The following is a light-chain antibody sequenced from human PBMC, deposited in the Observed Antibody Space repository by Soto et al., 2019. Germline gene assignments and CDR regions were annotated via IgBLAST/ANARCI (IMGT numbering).Light chain of an antibody. CDR1: QSLSFN. Sequence: EIVIKQSPATLSVSPGERATLSCRASQSLSFNLAWYQQKPGQAPRLLIYAASTRATGIPARFSGSGSGTEFTLTISSLQSEDFAVYYCQQYYRWPQTFGQGTKGDNK. CDR3: QQYYRWPQT. V-gene: IGKV3-15*01. CDR2: AAS. J-gene: IGKJ1*01.